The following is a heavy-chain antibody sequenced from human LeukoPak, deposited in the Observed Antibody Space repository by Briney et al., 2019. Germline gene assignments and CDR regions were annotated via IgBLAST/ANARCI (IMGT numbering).Heavy chain of an antibody. Sequence: GGSLRLSCSASGFTFSGYAMYWVRQAPGKGLEYVSGISNNGGSSFYADSVKGRFTISRDNSKNTLYLQMSSLRAEDTAVYYCVKITSVTGGDCWGQGTRLTVSS. CDR3: VKITSVTGGDC. J-gene: IGHJ4*02. CDR1: GFTFSGYA. D-gene: IGHD1-1*01. V-gene: IGHV3-64D*09. CDR2: ISNNGGSS.